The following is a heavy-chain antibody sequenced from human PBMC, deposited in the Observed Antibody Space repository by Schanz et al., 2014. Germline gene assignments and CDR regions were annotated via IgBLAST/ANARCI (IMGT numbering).Heavy chain of an antibody. Sequence: VQLVESGGGFVQPGGSLRLSCAASGFTFTSYSMHWVRQAPGRGLEWVAFIRYDGSSKYYADSVRGRFTISRDDSKNTLYLQMNSLRAEDTAVYYCAKDLAVAGDYWGQGTLVTVSS. CDR1: GFTFTSYS. J-gene: IGHJ4*02. CDR2: IRYDGSSK. CDR3: AKDLAVAGDY. V-gene: IGHV3-30*02. D-gene: IGHD6-19*01.